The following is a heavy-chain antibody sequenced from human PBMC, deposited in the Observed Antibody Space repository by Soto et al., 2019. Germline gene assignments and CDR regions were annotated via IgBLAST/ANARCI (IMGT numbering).Heavy chain of an antibody. CDR3: AKAAAYDSSGYYYYFEY. Sequence: GGSLRLSCAASGFTFNLYGMHWGLQAPGKGLEWVAAIAKDGTDIHYTDSVKGRFTISRDNSENTLYLQMNSLRGDDSAVYYCAKAAAYDSSGYYYYFEYWGHGTLITVSS. J-gene: IGHJ4*01. D-gene: IGHD3-22*01. CDR1: GFTFNLYG. V-gene: IGHV3-30*18. CDR2: IAKDGTDI.